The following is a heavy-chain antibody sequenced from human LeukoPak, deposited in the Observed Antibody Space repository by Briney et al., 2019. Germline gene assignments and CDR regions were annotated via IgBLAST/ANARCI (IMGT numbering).Heavy chain of an antibody. V-gene: IGHV1-18*01. CDR1: GYTFTSYG. CDR2: ISAYNGNT. J-gene: IGHJ5*02. D-gene: IGHD3-3*01. Sequence: ASVKVSCKASGYTFTSYGISWVRQAPGQGLEWMGWISAYNGNTNYAQKLQGRVTMTTDTSTSTAYMELSSLRSEDTAVYYCATGLLTIFGVPSPSHWFDPWGQGTLVTVSS. CDR3: ATGLLTIFGVPSPSHWFDP.